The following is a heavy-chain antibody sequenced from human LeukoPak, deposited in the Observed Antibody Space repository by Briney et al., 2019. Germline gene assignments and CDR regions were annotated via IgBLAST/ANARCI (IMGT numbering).Heavy chain of an antibody. CDR2: IYPGDSDT. D-gene: IGHD3-22*01. Sequence: GESLKISCKGSGYSFTSYWIGWVRQMPGKGLEWMGIIYPGDSDTRYSPSFQGQVTISADESISTAYLQWSSLKASDTAMYYCARMRDYYDSKSLLDYWGQGTLVTVSS. V-gene: IGHV5-51*01. J-gene: IGHJ4*02. CDR3: ARMRDYYDSKSLLDY. CDR1: GYSFTSYW.